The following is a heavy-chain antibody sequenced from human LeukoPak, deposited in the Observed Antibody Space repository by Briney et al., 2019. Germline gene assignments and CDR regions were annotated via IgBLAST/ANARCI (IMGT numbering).Heavy chain of an antibody. CDR2: THTSGST. CDR3: ARWTPRYCSGGDCYLRSAFDI. Sequence: SETLSLTCTVSGYSISSGYFWSWIRQPAGKGLEWIGRTHTSGSTNYNPSLKSRVTILLDTSKNQFSLKLSSVTAADTAVYYCARWTPRYCSGGDCYLRSAFDIWGQGTMVTVSS. V-gene: IGHV4-61*02. CDR1: GYSISSGYF. D-gene: IGHD2-15*01. J-gene: IGHJ3*02.